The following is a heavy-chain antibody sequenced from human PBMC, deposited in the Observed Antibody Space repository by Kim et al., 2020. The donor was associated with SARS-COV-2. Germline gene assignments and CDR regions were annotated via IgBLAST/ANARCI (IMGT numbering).Heavy chain of an antibody. D-gene: IGHD3-10*01. CDR2: ICCDGGNK. CDR3: AKAGYRYSGEGALDV. V-gene: IGHV3-30*02. J-gene: IGHJ3*01. Sequence: GGSLRLSCAASGFTFSTYGMHWVRQAPGKGLEWVAFICCDGGNKYYADSVKGRFTISRDNSRNILYLEMNSLRAEDTAVYYCAKAGYRYSGEGALDVWGQGPMVSVSS. CDR1: GFTFSTYG.